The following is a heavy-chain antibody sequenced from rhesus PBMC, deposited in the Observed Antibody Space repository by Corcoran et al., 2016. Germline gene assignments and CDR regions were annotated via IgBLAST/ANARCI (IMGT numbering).Heavy chain of an antibody. V-gene: IGHV4-173*01. CDR1: GGSISSHY. CDR3: ASHGGTYTVRFDV. J-gene: IGHJ5-1*01. Sequence: QLQLQESGPGLVKPSETLSLTCGVSGGSISSHYWSWIRQPPGKGLEWIGRMSGSSGSTDYNPSLKSRVTISRDTSKNQFSLKLTSVTAADTAVYYCASHGGTYTVRFDVWGAGVLVSVSS. CDR2: MSGSSGST. D-gene: IGHD1-44*01.